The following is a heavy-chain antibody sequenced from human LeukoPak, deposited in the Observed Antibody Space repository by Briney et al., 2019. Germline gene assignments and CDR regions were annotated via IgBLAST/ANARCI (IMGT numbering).Heavy chain of an antibody. D-gene: IGHD3-3*01. CDR2: IRSKAYGGTT. CDR1: GFTFSNAW. J-gene: IGHJ1*01. CDR3: TRDGTYDFWSGYPNAEYFQH. Sequence: GGSLRLSCAASGFTFSNAWMSWVRQAPGKGLEWVGFIRSKAYGGTTGYAASVKGRFTISRDDSKSIAYLQMNSLKTEDTAVYYCTRDGTYDFWSGYPNAEYFQHWGQGTLVTVSS. V-gene: IGHV3-49*04.